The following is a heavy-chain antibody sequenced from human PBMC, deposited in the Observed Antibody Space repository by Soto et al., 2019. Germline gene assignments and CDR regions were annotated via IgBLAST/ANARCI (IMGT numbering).Heavy chain of an antibody. V-gene: IGHV1-46*03. J-gene: IGHJ3*02. CDR2: INPSGGSS. CDR1: GYTFTSYY. CDR3: ARGGYGLLWFGQDAFDI. D-gene: IGHD3-10*01. Sequence: QVQLMQSGAEVKKPGASVKVSCKASGYTFTSYYMHWVRQAPGQGLEWMGIINPSGGSSSYAQKFQGRVTWTRDTSTSTVYMELSSLRSEDTAVYYCARGGYGLLWFGQDAFDIWGQGTMVTVSS.